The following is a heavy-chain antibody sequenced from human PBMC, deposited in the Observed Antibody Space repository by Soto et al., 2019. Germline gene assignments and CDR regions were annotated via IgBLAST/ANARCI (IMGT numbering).Heavy chain of an antibody. Sequence: EVQLLESGGGLVQPGGSLRLSCAASGLTFSSYAMSLVRQAPGKGLEWVSAISGSGGSTYYADSVKGRFTISRDNLKNTLKLRMNGLRADDTAVYYCAKCSWDYGDSHSFDYWSQGTLLNASS. D-gene: IGHD4-17*01. CDR3: AKCSWDYGDSHSFDY. CDR1: GLTFSSYA. J-gene: IGHJ4*02. V-gene: IGHV3-23*01. CDR2: ISGSGGST.